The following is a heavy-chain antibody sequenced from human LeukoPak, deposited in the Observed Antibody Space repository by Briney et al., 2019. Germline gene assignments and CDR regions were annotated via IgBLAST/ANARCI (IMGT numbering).Heavy chain of an antibody. J-gene: IGHJ4*02. D-gene: IGHD6-13*01. CDR1: GGSFSGYY. CDR2: INHSGST. CDR3: ASLSPYSSSWYYFDY. Sequence: PSETLSLTCAVYGGSFSGYYWSWIRQPPGKGLEWIGEINHSGSTNYNPSLKSRVTISVDTSKNQFSLKLSSVTAADTAVYYCASLSPYSSSWYYFDYWGQGTLVTVSS. V-gene: IGHV4-34*01.